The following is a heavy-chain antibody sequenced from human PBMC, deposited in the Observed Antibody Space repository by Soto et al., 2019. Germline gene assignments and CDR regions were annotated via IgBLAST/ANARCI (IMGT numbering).Heavy chain of an antibody. D-gene: IGHD3-10*01. Sequence: PXASLKISCKGCGYSFTSYWISWVRQMPGKGLEWMGRIDPSDSYTNYSPSFQGHVTISADKSISTAYLQWSSLKASDTAMYYCARQYYGSGSYYPLDYWGQGTLVTVSS. CDR1: GYSFTSYW. J-gene: IGHJ4*02. CDR3: ARQYYGSGSYYPLDY. CDR2: IDPSDSYT. V-gene: IGHV5-10-1*01.